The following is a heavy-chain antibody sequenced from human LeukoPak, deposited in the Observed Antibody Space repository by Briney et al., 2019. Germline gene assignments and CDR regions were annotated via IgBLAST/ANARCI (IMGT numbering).Heavy chain of an antibody. CDR1: GGSFSGYY. J-gene: IGHJ5*02. D-gene: IGHD3-22*01. CDR2: INHSGST. V-gene: IGHV4-34*01. CDR3: ASYYYDSSGYYQSGWFDP. Sequence: TSETLSLTCAVYGGSFSGYYWSWIRQPPGKGLEWIGEINHSGSTNYDPSLKSRVTISVDTSKNQFSLKLSSVTAADTAVYYCASYYYDSSGYYQSGWFDPWGQGTLVTVSS.